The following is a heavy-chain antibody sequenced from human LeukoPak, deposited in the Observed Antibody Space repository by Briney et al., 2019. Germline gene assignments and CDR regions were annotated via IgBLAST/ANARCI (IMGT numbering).Heavy chain of an antibody. CDR1: GFTFSSYW. V-gene: IGHV3-7*03. Sequence: PGGSLRLSCAASGFTFSSYWMSWVRQAPGKGLEWVAIIKQDGSEKYYVDSVKGRFTISRDNAKNSLYLQMNSLRAEDTAVCYCARDHGYDLWSGYLDWGQGALVTVSS. D-gene: IGHD3-3*01. CDR2: IKQDGSEK. CDR3: ARDHGYDLWSGYLD. J-gene: IGHJ4*02.